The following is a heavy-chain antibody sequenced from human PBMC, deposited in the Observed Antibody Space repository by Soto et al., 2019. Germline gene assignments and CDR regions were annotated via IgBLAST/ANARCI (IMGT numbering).Heavy chain of an antibody. CDR2: ISSSSSTI. CDR1: GFTFSSYS. V-gene: IGHV3-48*02. J-gene: IGHJ6*02. Sequence: EVQLVESGGGLVQPGGSLRLSCAASGFTFSSYSMNWVRQAPGKGLEWVSYISSSSSTIYYADSVKGRFTISRDNAKNSLNLQMNSLRDEDTAVYYCARSQDLYNWNSVLPDYYYYGMDVWGQGTTVTVSS. CDR3: ARSQDLYNWNSVLPDYYYYGMDV. D-gene: IGHD1-20*01.